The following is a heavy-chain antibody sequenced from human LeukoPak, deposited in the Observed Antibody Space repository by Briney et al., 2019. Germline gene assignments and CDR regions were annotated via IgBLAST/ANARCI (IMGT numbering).Heavy chain of an antibody. CDR3: AREWLQDAFDI. CDR1: GFTFSRYA. CDR2: IGGSGGAI. D-gene: IGHD5-24*01. J-gene: IGHJ3*02. Sequence: PGGSLRLSCGASGFTFSRYAMSWVRQAPGKGLQWVSEIGGSGGAIYYADSVKGRFTISRDNSKNTLYLQMNSLRAEDTAVYYCAREWLQDAFDIWGQGTMVTVSS. V-gene: IGHV3-23*01.